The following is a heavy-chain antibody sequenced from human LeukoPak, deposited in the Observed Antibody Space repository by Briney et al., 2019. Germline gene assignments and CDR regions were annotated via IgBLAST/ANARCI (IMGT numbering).Heavy chain of an antibody. V-gene: IGHV3-21*01. Sequence: PGGSLRLSCAASGFTFSSYSMNWVRQAPGKGLEWVSSISSSSSYIYYADSVKGRFTISRDNAKNSLYLQMNSLRAEDTAVYYCARGIQPLPEPNDYWGQGTLVTVSS. D-gene: IGHD5-18*01. CDR2: ISSSSSYI. CDR3: ARGIQPLPEPNDY. CDR1: GFTFSSYS. J-gene: IGHJ4*02.